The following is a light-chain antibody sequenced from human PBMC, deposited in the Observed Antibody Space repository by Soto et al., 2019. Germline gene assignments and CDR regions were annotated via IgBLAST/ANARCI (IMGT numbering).Light chain of an antibody. CDR3: AAWADSLYGPV. J-gene: IGLJ2*01. V-gene: IGLV1-44*01. CDR1: SSNIRSNP. CDR2: TNN. Sequence: QSVLTQPPSASGTPGQRVTISCSGGSSNIRSNPVNWYQQLPGTAPKLLMSTNNQRPSGVPDRFSGAKSGTSASLAISGLQYADEADYYCAAWADSLYGPVFGGGTKLTVL.